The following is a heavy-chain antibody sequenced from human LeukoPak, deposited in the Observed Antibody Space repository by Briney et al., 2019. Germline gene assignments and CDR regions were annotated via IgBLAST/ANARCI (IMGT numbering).Heavy chain of an antibody. CDR2: ISGTSDST. D-gene: IGHD1-26*01. J-gene: IGHJ4*02. V-gene: IGHV3-23*01. CDR3: AKSSRIGVRAIAPADY. Sequence: GGSLRLSCAASGFTFSSYAMSWVRQAPGKGLEWVSAISGTSDSTYYVDSVQGRFTISRDNSKNTLFLEMNSLRAEDTAVYYCAKSSRIGVRAIAPADYWGQGTLVTVSS. CDR1: GFTFSSYA.